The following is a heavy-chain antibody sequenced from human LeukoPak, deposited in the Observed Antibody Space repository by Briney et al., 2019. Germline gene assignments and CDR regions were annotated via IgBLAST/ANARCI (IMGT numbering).Heavy chain of an antibody. J-gene: IGHJ4*02. V-gene: IGHV3-21*01. Sequence: GGSLRLSCAASGFTFNSYSMNWVRQAPGKGLEWVSSISGSNSYIYYADSMKGRFTISRDNAKNSLYLQMNSLRAEDTAVYYCARLQLRHCSRTSCANKFDYWGQGTLVTVSS. CDR2: ISGSNSYI. CDR3: ARLQLRHCSRTSCANKFDY. D-gene: IGHD2-2*01. CDR1: GFTFNSYS.